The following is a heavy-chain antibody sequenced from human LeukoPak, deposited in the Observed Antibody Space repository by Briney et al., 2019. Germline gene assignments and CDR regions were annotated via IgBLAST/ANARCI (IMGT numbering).Heavy chain of an antibody. CDR1: GGSISSSSYY. CDR3: ATGLRWYSRFDY. D-gene: IGHD4-23*01. Sequence: PSETLSLTCTVSGGSISSSSYYWGWIRQPPGKGLEWIGSIYYSGGTYYNPSLKSRVTISVDTSKNQFSLKLSSVTAADTAVYYCATGLRWYSRFDYWGQGTLVTVSS. J-gene: IGHJ4*02. V-gene: IGHV4-39*01. CDR2: IYYSGGT.